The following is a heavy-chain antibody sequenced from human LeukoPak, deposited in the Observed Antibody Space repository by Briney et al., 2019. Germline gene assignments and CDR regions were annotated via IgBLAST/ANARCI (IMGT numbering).Heavy chain of an antibody. V-gene: IGHV3-30*18. CDR1: GFTFSTYG. J-gene: IGHJ4*02. Sequence: GGSLRLSCAASGFTFSTYGMHWVRQAPGRGLEWVAVISYDGSEKYYPDSVKGRFTISRDNSRNTVFLQMNSLRAEDTAVYYCAKEQNSGWRDFDYWGQRTLVTVSS. CDR2: ISYDGSEK. CDR3: AKEQNSGWRDFDY. D-gene: IGHD6-19*01.